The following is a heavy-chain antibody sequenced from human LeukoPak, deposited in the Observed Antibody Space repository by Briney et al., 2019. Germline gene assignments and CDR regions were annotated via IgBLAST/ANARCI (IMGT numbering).Heavy chain of an antibody. V-gene: IGHV4-59*01. D-gene: IGHD3-3*01. Sequence: PSEPLSLTCTVSGGSINEYYWNWIRQPPGKGLEWIGYMYHSGSTNYHPSLKSRVTISIDTSKTHFSLNLNSVSAADTAMYYCARGLLGVVMNTPGSLDIWGQGTMVTVSS. CDR3: ARGLLGVVMNTPGSLDI. CDR2: MYHSGST. CDR1: GGSINEYY. J-gene: IGHJ3*02.